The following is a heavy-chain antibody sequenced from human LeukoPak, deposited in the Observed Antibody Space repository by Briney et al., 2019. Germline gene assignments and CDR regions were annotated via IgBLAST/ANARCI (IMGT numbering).Heavy chain of an antibody. V-gene: IGHV4-39*01. CDR1: GGSISSSSYY. CDR3: ARVAGGSGWFDY. J-gene: IGHJ4*02. D-gene: IGHD6-19*01. CDR2: IYYSGST. Sequence: PSETLSLTCTVSGGSISSSSYYWGWIRQPPGKGLEWIGSIYYSGSTYYNPSLKSRVTISVDTSKNQFSLKLSSVTAADTAVYYCARVAGGSGWFDYWGQGTLVTVSS.